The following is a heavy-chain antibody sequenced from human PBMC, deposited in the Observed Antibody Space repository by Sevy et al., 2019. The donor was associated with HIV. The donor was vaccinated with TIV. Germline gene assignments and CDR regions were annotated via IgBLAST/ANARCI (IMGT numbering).Heavy chain of an antibody. CDR3: ARAWEQLPLRWFDP. D-gene: IGHD6-13*01. CDR1: GGSISSYY. Sequence: SETLSLTCTVSGGSISSYYWSWIRQPPGKGLEWIGYIYYSGSTNYNPSLKSRVTISVDTPKNQFSLKLSSVTAADTAVYYCARAWEQLPLRWFDPWGQGTLVTVSS. J-gene: IGHJ5*02. CDR2: IYYSGST. V-gene: IGHV4-59*01.